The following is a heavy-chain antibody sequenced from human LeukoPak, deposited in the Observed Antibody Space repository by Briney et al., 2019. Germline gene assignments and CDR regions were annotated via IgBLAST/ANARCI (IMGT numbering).Heavy chain of an antibody. Sequence: GGSLRLSCAASGFTFSSYGMHWVRQAPGKGLEWVAVISYDGSNKYYADSVKGRFTISRDNSKNTLYLQMNSLRAEDTSVYYCARDLYYYDSSGYSLGDYWGQGTLVTVSS. V-gene: IGHV3-30*03. CDR2: ISYDGSNK. CDR1: GFTFSSYG. J-gene: IGHJ4*02. CDR3: ARDLYYYDSSGYSLGDY. D-gene: IGHD3-22*01.